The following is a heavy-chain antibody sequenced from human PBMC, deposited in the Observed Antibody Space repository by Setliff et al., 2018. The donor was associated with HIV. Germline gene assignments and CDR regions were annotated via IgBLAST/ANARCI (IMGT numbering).Heavy chain of an antibody. J-gene: IGHJ4*02. CDR1: GGSFTDYY. Sequence: SETLSLTCAVFGGSFTDYYWIWIRQPPGKGLEWIGEINHSGSTHYNPSLKSRFIISVDTSKNQFYLKLSSVTAADTAVYYCARGRVFCNGDSCYHLDSWGQGILVTVSS. CDR2: INHSGST. CDR3: ARGRVFCNGDSCYHLDS. D-gene: IGHD2-15*01. V-gene: IGHV4-34*01.